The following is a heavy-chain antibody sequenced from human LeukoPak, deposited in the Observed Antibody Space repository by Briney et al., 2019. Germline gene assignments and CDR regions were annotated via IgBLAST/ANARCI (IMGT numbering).Heavy chain of an antibody. Sequence: SETLSLTCTVSGGSVNSYYWSWIRQPPGKGLEWIGYIYYSGSTNYNPSLKSRVTISVDTSKNQFPLKLSSVTAADTAVYYCAWGRDAFDIWGQGTMVTVSS. CDR2: IYYSGST. V-gene: IGHV4-59*02. D-gene: IGHD3-16*01. J-gene: IGHJ3*02. CDR3: AWGRDAFDI. CDR1: GGSVNSYY.